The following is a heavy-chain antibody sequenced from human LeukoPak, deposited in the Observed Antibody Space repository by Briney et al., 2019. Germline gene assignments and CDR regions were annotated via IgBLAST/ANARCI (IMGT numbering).Heavy chain of an antibody. V-gene: IGHV3-23*01. Sequence: GESLRLSCAASGFTFSSYAMSWVRRAPGKGLEWVSLISASGGNIFYADSVKGRFTISRDNSKNTLFLQMNSLRAEDTAVYFCARTYSGSYRDAFDIWGQGTMDTVSS. CDR2: ISASGGNI. CDR3: ARTYSGSYRDAFDI. CDR1: GFTFSSYA. J-gene: IGHJ3*02. D-gene: IGHD1-26*01.